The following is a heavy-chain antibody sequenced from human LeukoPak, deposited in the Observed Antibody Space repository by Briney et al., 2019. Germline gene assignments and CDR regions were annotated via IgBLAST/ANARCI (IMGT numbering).Heavy chain of an antibody. CDR2: FYYSGVT. Sequence: SETLSLTCTVSGGSITSSGYYWDWIRQPTGKELEWIGNFYYSGVTYYNPSLRSRVTIPVDTSKNQFSLKLSSVTAADTAVYYCARPGTDYGMDVWGQGTTVTVSS. V-gene: IGHV4-39*01. CDR3: ARPGTDYGMDV. CDR1: GGSITSSGYY. J-gene: IGHJ6*02.